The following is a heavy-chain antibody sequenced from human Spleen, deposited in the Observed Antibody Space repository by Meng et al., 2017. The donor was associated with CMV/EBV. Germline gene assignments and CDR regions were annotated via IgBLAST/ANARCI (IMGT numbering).Heavy chain of an antibody. D-gene: IGHD2-2*01. CDR1: GDSMNNRFYF. CDR3: ARPDCSSNTCYSFDY. CDR2: IHFSGST. Sequence: SETLSLTCSVFGDSMNNRFYFWGWVRQPPGKGLEWIATIHFSGSTYYNPSLKSRVAISIDTSKNQFSLRLNSVTATDTAVYFCARPDCSSNTCYSFDYWGQGILVTVSS. J-gene: IGHJ4*02. V-gene: IGHV4-39*01.